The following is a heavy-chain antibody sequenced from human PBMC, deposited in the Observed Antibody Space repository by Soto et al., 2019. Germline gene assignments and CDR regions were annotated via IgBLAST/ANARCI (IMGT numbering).Heavy chain of an antibody. Sequence: SETLSLTCTVSGGSISSSSYYWGWIRQPPGKGLEWIGSIYYSGSTYYNPSLKSRVTISVDTSKNQFSLKLSSVTAADTAVYYCARPGNYGSGSYLYYLDYWGQGTLVTSPQ. CDR2: IYYSGST. J-gene: IGHJ4*02. CDR3: ARPGNYGSGSYLYYLDY. D-gene: IGHD3-10*01. V-gene: IGHV4-39*01. CDR1: GGSISSSSYY.